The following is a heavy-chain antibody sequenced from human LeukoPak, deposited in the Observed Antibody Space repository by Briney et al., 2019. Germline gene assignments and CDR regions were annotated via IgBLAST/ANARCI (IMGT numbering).Heavy chain of an antibody. J-gene: IGHJ4*02. Sequence: PGGSLRLSCAASGFTVSSNYMSWVRQAPGKGLEWVSTISPTGSHTFYSDSVKGRYDISRDNSKNTLYLQMNSLRAEDTAVYYCARDRPGDGFNSDWGQGTLVTVSS. D-gene: IGHD5-24*01. CDR3: ARDRPGDGFNSD. V-gene: IGHV3-23*01. CDR2: ISPTGSHT. CDR1: GFTVSSNY.